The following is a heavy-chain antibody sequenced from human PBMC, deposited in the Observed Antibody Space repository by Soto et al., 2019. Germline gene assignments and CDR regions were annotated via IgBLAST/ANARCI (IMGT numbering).Heavy chain of an antibody. CDR3: ARRKTTVTTGDSFDI. CDR1: GYSFTNSW. D-gene: IGHD4-17*01. V-gene: IGHV5-51*01. Sequence: GESLKISCKGSGYSFTNSWIGWVRQMPGKGLECMGIIYPGDSHTRYSPSFQGQVTISADKSISTAYLQWSSLRASDTAIYYCARRKTTVTTGDSFDIWGQGTLVTVSS. J-gene: IGHJ3*02. CDR2: IYPGDSHT.